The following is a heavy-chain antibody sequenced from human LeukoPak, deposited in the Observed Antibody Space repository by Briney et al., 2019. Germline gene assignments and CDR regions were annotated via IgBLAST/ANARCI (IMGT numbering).Heavy chain of an antibody. D-gene: IGHD6-19*01. CDR1: GLTFRSYA. Sequence: PGGSLRLSCVVSGLTFRSYAMSWVRQAPGNGLEWVSSISSVSSYIYYADSVKGRFTISRDNSKNTLYLQMNSLRAEDTAVYYCAKDRQWLVSIDYWGQGTLVTVSS. CDR3: AKDRQWLVSIDY. V-gene: IGHV3-21*01. J-gene: IGHJ4*02. CDR2: ISSVSSYI.